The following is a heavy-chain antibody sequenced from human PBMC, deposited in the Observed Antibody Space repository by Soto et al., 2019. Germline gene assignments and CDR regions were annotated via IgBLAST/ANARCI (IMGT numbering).Heavy chain of an antibody. Sequence: GESLKISCKVSGYRFTTYWIGWVRQMPGKGLEWMGRIDPSDSYTNYSPSFQGHVTISADESISTAYLQWSSLKASDTAMYYCARLQAAAGDNDLTFDYWGQGTLVTVSS. CDR3: ARLQAAAGDNDLTFDY. J-gene: IGHJ4*02. D-gene: IGHD6-13*01. CDR2: IDPSDSYT. V-gene: IGHV5-10-1*01. CDR1: GYRFTTYW.